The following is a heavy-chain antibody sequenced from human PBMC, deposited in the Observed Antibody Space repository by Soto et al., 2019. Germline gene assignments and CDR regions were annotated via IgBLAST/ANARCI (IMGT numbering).Heavy chain of an antibody. CDR3: VRDGTKTLRDWFDP. V-gene: IGHV4-4*07. Sequence: SETLSLTCTVSGASISVFYWSWIRKSAGKGLEWIGRIYATGTTDYNPSLKSRVMMSVDTSKKQFSLKLRSVNAADTAVYYCVRDGTKTLRDWFDPWGQGISVTVSS. CDR1: GASISVFY. CDR2: IYATGTT. D-gene: IGHD1-1*01. J-gene: IGHJ5*02.